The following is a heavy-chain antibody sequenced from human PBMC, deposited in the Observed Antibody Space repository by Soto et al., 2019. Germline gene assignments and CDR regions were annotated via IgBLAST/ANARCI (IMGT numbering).Heavy chain of an antibody. CDR2: ITSSSNYI. J-gene: IGHJ6*03. D-gene: IGHD2-15*01. CDR3: AREEMDIVVVVAAPYYMDV. V-gene: IGHV3-21*01. CDR1: GFTFSSYT. Sequence: GGSLRLSCLVSGFTFSSYTMHWVRQTPGKGLEWVTSITSSSNYIYYADSVKGRFTISRDNAKNSLYLQMNSLRAEDTAVYYCAREEMDIVVVVAAPYYMDVWGKGTTVTVSS.